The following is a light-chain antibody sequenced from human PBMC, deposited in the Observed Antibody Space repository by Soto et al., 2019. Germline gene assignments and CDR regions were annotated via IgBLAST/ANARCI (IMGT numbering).Light chain of an antibody. CDR1: QSVSSSY. CDR3: LQHNSYPLP. V-gene: IGKV3-20*01. Sequence: EIVLTQSPGTLSLSPGERATLSCRASQSVSSSYLAWYQQKPGQAPRLLIYGASSRATGIPDRFSGSGSGTDFTLNISRLEPEDFATYYCLQHNSYPLPCGGGTK. J-gene: IGKJ4*01. CDR2: GAS.